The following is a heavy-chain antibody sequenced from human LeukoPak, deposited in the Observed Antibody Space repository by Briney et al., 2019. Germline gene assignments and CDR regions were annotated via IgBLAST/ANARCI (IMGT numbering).Heavy chain of an antibody. D-gene: IGHD6-13*01. V-gene: IGHV4-34*01. CDR3: ARTSRYSSSWLLSP. CDR1: GGSFSGYY. Sequence: SETLSLTCAVYGGSFSGYYWSWIRQPPGKGLEWIGEINHSGSTNYNPSLKSRVTISVDTSKNQFSLKLSSVTAADTAAYYCARTSRYSSSWLLSPWGQGTLVTVSS. CDR2: INHSGST. J-gene: IGHJ5*02.